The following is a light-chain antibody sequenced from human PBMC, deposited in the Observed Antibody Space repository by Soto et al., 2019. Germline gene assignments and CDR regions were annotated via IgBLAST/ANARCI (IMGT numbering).Light chain of an antibody. CDR2: TTS. J-gene: IGKJ1*01. CDR3: QQYGGSPWT. CDR1: QVVTSNY. V-gene: IGKV3-20*01. Sequence: EIVLTQSPGSLSLSPGERVTLSCRASQVVTSNYLAWYQQKPGQAPRLLIYTTSSRATGVPERFSGSGSGTDFTLTISRLEPEDSAVYYCQQYGGSPWTFGQGTKVEIK.